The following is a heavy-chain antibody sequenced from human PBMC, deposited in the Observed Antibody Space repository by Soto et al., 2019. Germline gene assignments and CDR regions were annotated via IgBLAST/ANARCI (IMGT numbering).Heavy chain of an antibody. CDR1: GFTLSSYW. J-gene: IGHJ4*02. Sequence: EVQLVESGGGLVQPGGSLRFSCAASGFTLSSYWMHWVRQAPGKGLVWVSRINIDGSSTSYADSVKGRFTISRDNAKNTLYLQVNSLRAEDTAVYYCARSRDGYNFVGDCWGQGTLVTVSS. CDR2: INIDGSST. CDR3: ARSRDGYNFVGDC. V-gene: IGHV3-74*01. D-gene: IGHD5-12*01.